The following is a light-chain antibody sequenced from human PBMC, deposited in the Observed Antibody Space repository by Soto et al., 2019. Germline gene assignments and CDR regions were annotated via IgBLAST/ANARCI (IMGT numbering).Light chain of an antibody. CDR2: GIS. Sequence: ENVLTQSPGTLSLSPGERATLSCRASQRVTNNFFAWYQQRPGQAPRLLIYGISNRDTGIPDRFSGSGSGTDFTLTISRLEPEDFVVYYCQQYITLPHTFGQGTKLEVK. CDR1: QRVTNNF. J-gene: IGKJ2*01. CDR3: QQYITLPHT. V-gene: IGKV3-20*01.